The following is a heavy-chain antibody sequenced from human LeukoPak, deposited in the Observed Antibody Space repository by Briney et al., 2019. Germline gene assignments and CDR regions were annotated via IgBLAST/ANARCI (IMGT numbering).Heavy chain of an antibody. Sequence: GGSLRLSCTAAGFNFGTYWISWVRQAPGKGLEWVAVISYDGSNKYYADSVKGRFTISRDNSKNTLYLLMNSLRAEDTAVYYCAKDGPSSLGWYYGMDVWGQGTTVTVSS. J-gene: IGHJ6*02. V-gene: IGHV3-30*18. CDR1: GFNFGTYW. CDR2: ISYDGSNK. CDR3: AKDGPSSLGWYYGMDV. D-gene: IGHD2-15*01.